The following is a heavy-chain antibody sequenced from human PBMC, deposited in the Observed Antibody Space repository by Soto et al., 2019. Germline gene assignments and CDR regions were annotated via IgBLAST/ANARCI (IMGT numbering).Heavy chain of an antibody. CDR2: IFPRDSDT. CDR1: GYTFSNYL. V-gene: IGHV5-51*01. CDR3: ASSILVPSTMNYFDY. J-gene: IGHJ4*02. Sequence: PGESLKISCKGSGYTFSNYLIGWVRQMPGKGLEWMGIIFPRDSDTTYSPSFQGRVTISADKSISTAYLQWRSLKASDTAMYYCASSILVPSTMNYFDYWGQGTPVTVSS. D-gene: IGHD1-26*01.